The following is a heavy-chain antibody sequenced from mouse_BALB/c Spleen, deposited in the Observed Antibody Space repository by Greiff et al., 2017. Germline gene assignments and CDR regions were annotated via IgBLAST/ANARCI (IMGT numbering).Heavy chain of an antibody. D-gene: IGHD2-4*01. CDR1: GYSITSDYA. CDR2: ISYSGST. J-gene: IGHJ4*01. Sequence: DVQLQESGPGLVKPSQSLSLTCTVTGYSITSDYAWNWIRQFPGNKLEWMGYISYSGSTSYNPSLKSRISITRDTSKNQFFLQLNSVTTEDTATYYCARIMITTSDYYAMDYWGQGTSVTVSS. V-gene: IGHV3-2*02. CDR3: ARIMITTSDYYAMDY.